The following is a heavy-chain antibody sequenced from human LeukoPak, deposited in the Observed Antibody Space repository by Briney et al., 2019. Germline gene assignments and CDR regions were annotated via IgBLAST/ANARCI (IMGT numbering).Heavy chain of an antibody. J-gene: IGHJ4*02. Sequence: SETLSLTCTVSGGSISSDYWSWIRQSPGRGLEWIGYIYYSGTTSYNPSLKSRVTISLDTSKNQFSLKLSSVTAADTAVYYCARGANWGSPDYWGQGTLVTVSS. CDR1: GGSISSDY. D-gene: IGHD7-27*01. CDR3: ARGANWGSPDY. CDR2: IYYSGTT. V-gene: IGHV4-59*01.